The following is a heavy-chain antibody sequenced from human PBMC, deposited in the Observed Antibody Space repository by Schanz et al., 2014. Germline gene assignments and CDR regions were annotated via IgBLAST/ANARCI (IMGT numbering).Heavy chain of an antibody. CDR3: ARDPNTSAWLPYFDT. V-gene: IGHV3-33*01. J-gene: IGHJ4*02. Sequence: QVQLVESGGGVVQPGRSLRLSCAASGFTFSSYGMHWVRQAPGKGLEWVAVIWYDGNNKFYADSVKGRFIISRDNSKNTVYLQMNSLRTDDTAMYYCARDPNTSAWLPYFDTWGQGTLVTVSS. D-gene: IGHD6-19*01. CDR2: IWYDGNNK. CDR1: GFTFSSYG.